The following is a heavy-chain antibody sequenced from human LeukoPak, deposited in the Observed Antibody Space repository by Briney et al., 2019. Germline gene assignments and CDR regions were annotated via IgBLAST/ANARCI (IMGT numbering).Heavy chain of an antibody. D-gene: IGHD3-3*01. V-gene: IGHV1-69*04. CDR3: AGDGDVDRDASDI. CDR2: IIPILGIA. Sequence: SVKVSCKASGGTFSSYAISWVRQAPGQGLEWMGRIIPILGIANYAQKFQGRVTITADKSTSTAYMELSSLRSEDTAVYYCAGDGDVDRDASDIWGQGTMVTVSS. CDR1: GGTFSSYA. J-gene: IGHJ3*02.